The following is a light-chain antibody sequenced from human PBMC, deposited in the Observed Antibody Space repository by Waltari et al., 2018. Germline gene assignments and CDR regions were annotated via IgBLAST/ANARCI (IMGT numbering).Light chain of an antibody. CDR1: QSVVFSSNNKNY. V-gene: IGKV4-1*01. CDR2: WAS. CDR3: QQCYTFPYT. J-gene: IGKJ2*01. Sequence: DIVLTQSPDSLAVSLGERATIKCTSSQSVVFSSNNKNYLAWYQQKPGQPPKLLITWASTRESGVPDRFSGSGSETDFTLTISSLQAEDVAVYYCQQCYTFPYTFGQGTKLEIK.